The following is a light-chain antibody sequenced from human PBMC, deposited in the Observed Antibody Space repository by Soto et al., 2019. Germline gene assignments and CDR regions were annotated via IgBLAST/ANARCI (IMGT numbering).Light chain of an antibody. CDR2: AAS. Sequence: DIQMTQSPSSLSASVGDRVTITCRASQSISSYLNWYQQKPGKAPKLLIYAASSLQSGVPSRFIGRGSATDFTLTISSLQPEDFATYYCQQSYSTPVFGQGTKLEIK. V-gene: IGKV1-39*01. J-gene: IGKJ2*01. CDR3: QQSYSTPV. CDR1: QSISSY.